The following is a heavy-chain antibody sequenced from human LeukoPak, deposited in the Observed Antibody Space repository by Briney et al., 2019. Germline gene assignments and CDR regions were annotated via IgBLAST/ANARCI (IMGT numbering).Heavy chain of an antibody. CDR3: ATNSDDYGDHYDY. J-gene: IGHJ4*02. V-gene: IGHV3-53*01. CDR2: IYSGGST. CDR1: GFTVSSNY. Sequence: PGGSLRLSCAASGFTVSSNYMSWVRQAPGKGLEWVSVIYSGGSTYYADSVKGRFTISRDNSKNTLYLQMNSLRAEDTAVYYCATNSDDYGDHYDYWGQGTLVTVSS. D-gene: IGHD4-17*01.